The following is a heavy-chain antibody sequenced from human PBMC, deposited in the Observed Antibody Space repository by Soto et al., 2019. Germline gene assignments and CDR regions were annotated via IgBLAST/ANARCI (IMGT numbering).Heavy chain of an antibody. CDR1: GYTFTSYG. J-gene: IGHJ4*02. CDR2: ISAYNGKT. V-gene: IGHV1-18*01. D-gene: IGHD5-12*01. CDR3: ARALRGYSGYDKYYFDY. Sequence: ASVKVSCKASGYTFTSYGISWVRQAPGQGLEWMGWISAYNGKTNYAQKLQGRVTMTTDTSTSTAYMELRSLRSDDTAVYYCARALRGYSGYDKYYFDYWGQGTLVTVSS.